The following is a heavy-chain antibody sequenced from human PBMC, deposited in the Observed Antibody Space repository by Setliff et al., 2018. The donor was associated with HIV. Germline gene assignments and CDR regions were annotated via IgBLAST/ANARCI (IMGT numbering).Heavy chain of an antibody. V-gene: IGHV4-4*09. CDR1: GDSISSYS. J-gene: IGHJ5*02. CDR3: ARRIDDSGSFPDKNWFDT. CDR2: IFSSGST. Sequence: LSLTCTVSGDSISSYSWNWIRQSPGGGLEWIGFIFSSGSTKYNPSLQSRVTMSIDTSKNQFSLRLTSVTAADTAVYYCARRIDDSGSFPDKNWFDTWGQGSLVTLL. D-gene: IGHD3-10*01.